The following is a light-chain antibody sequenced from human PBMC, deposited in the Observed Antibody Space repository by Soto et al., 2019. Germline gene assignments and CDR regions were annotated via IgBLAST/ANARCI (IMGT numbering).Light chain of an antibody. CDR2: GAS. Sequence: EIVMTQSPATLSVSPGERATLSCRASQSVNSNLAWYQQKPGQAPRLLIYGASTRATGIPARFSGSGSGTEFTLTISSLQSEDFAVYYCQQFKYWPRTFGQGTKVEIK. CDR1: QSVNSN. V-gene: IGKV3-15*01. J-gene: IGKJ1*01. CDR3: QQFKYWPRT.